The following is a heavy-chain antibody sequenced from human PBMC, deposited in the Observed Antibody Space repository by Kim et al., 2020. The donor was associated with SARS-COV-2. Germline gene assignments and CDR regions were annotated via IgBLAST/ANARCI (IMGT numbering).Heavy chain of an antibody. J-gene: IGHJ4*02. CDR2: T. D-gene: IGHD3-16*01. V-gene: IGHV4-59*01. Sequence: TNSNPTLKSRVTISVDTSKNQFSLQLSSVTAADTAVYYCARVGGALYFDYWGQGTLVTVSS. CDR3: ARVGGALYFDY.